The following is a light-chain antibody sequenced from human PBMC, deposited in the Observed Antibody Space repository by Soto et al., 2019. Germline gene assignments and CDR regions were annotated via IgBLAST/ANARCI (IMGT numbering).Light chain of an antibody. V-gene: IGKV3-20*01. CDR3: QQYFGSSWT. CDR1: QSIDNRY. J-gene: IGKJ1*01. CDR2: ATS. Sequence: EIVLTQSPGTLSSSPGERATLSCRASQSIDNRYLAWYQHKPGQAPRLLIYATSSRATVIPDRFGGSGSGSDFSLTINRLEPEDFAVYYCQQYFGSSWTFGQGTKVDIK.